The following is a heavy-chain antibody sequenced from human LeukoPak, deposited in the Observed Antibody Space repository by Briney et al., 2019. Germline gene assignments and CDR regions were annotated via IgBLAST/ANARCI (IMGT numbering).Heavy chain of an antibody. D-gene: IGHD6-19*01. CDR2: ISGSGGST. J-gene: IGHJ4*02. CDR1: GFTFSSYA. CDR3: ATKGVPIGSGWYAY. Sequence: GGSLRLSCAVSGFTFSSYAVSWVRQAPGKGLDWVSAISGSGGSTYYADSVKGRFTISRDNSKSTLYLQMNSLRAEDTAVYYCATKGVPIGSGWYAYWGQGTLVTVSS. V-gene: IGHV3-23*01.